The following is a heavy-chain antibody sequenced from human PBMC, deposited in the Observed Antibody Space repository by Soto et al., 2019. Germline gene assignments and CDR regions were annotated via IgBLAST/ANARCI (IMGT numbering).Heavy chain of an antibody. CDR3: ARKDGYNSDY. V-gene: IGHV4-61*01. J-gene: IGHJ4*02. CDR1: GGSVSSGSYY. D-gene: IGHD5-12*01. Sequence: PSETLSLTCTVSGGSVSSGSYYWGWIRHPPGKGLEWIGYIYYSGSTNYNPSLKSRVTISVDTSKNQFSLKLSSVTAADTAVYYCARKDGYNSDYWGQGTLVTVSS. CDR2: IYYSGST.